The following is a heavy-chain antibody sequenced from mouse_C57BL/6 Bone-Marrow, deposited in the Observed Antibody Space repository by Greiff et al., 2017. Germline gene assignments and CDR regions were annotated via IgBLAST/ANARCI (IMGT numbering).Heavy chain of an antibody. CDR2: IDPSDSYT. CDR3: ARSTMVRGWFAY. CDR1: GYTFTSYW. V-gene: IGHV1-59*01. J-gene: IGHJ3*01. D-gene: IGHD2-2*01. Sequence: QVQLQQPGAELVRPGTSVKLSCKVSGYTFTSYWMHWVKQRPGQGLEWIGVIDPSDSYTNYNQKFKGKATLTVDTSSSTAYMQLSSLTSEYSAVYYCARSTMVRGWFAYWGQGTLVTVSA.